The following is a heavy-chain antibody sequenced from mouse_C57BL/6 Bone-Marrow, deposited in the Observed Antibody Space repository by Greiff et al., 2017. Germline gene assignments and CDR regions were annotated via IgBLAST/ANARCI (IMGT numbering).Heavy chain of an antibody. D-gene: IGHD2-2*01. CDR2: ILPGSGST. CDR1: GYTFTGYW. CDR3: ARKGYGSDGGFYAMDY. Sequence: VQLQQSGAELMKPGASVKLSCKATGYTFTGYWIAWVKQRPGHGLEWIGEILPGSGSTYYNENFKGRATFTADTASNTDYMQLSSLPTEDSAIYYGARKGYGSDGGFYAMDYWGQGTSVTVSS. J-gene: IGHJ4*01. V-gene: IGHV1-9*01.